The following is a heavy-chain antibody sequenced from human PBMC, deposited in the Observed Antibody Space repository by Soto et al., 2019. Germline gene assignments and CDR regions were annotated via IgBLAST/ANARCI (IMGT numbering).Heavy chain of an antibody. CDR1: GFTFSSYG. Sequence: QVQLVESGGGVVQPGRSLRLSCAASGFTFSSYGMHWVRQAPGKGLEWVAVISYDGSNKYYADPVKGRFTISRDNSKNTLYLQMNSLRAEDTAVYYCAKAAAAGTLYYYYGMDVWGQGTTVTVSS. V-gene: IGHV3-30*18. D-gene: IGHD6-13*01. CDR2: ISYDGSNK. CDR3: AKAAAAGTLYYYYGMDV. J-gene: IGHJ6*02.